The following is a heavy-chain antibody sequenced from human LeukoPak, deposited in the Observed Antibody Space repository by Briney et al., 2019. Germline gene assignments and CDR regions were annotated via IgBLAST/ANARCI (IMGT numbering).Heavy chain of an antibody. Sequence: PSETLSLTCAVYGGSFSGYYWSWIRQPPGKGLEWIGEINHSGSTNYNPSLKSRVTISVDTSKNQFSLKLSSVTAADTAVYYCARGRRHCGGDCYPDYWGQGTLVTVSS. J-gene: IGHJ4*02. D-gene: IGHD2-21*02. CDR1: GGSFSGYY. CDR2: INHSGST. CDR3: ARGRRHCGGDCYPDY. V-gene: IGHV4-34*01.